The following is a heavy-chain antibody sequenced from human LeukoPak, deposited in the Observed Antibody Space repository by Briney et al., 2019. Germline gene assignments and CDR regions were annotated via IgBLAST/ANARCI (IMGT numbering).Heavy chain of an antibody. CDR1: GGSISSYY. Sequence: PSETLSLTCTVSGGSISSYYWSWIRQPPGKGLEWIAYIYYSGSTNYNPSLKSRVTISVDTSKNQFSLKLSSVTAADTAVYYCARHVPTYYYDSSGYYYADAFDIWGQGTMVTVSS. V-gene: IGHV4-59*08. J-gene: IGHJ3*02. D-gene: IGHD3-22*01. CDR3: ARHVPTYYYDSSGYYYADAFDI. CDR2: IYYSGST.